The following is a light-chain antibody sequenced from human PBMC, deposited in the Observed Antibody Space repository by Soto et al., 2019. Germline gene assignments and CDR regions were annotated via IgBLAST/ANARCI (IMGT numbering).Light chain of an antibody. Sequence: DIQMTQSPSSLSASVGDRVTITCQASQDISNSLNWYQQKPGKAPKLLIYDASNLQTGVPSRFGGSGSGTDFTFTISSLQPEDFATYYCQQYDNLPITFGQGTRLDIK. CDR1: QDISNS. CDR3: QQYDNLPIT. CDR2: DAS. J-gene: IGKJ5*01. V-gene: IGKV1-33*01.